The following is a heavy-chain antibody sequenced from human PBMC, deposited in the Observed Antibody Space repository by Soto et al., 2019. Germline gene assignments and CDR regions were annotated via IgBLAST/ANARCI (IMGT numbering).Heavy chain of an antibody. CDR1: GGSITSNNW. J-gene: IGHJ4*02. V-gene: IGHV4-4*02. CDR2: IYHSGST. D-gene: IGHD6-13*01. CDR3: AKKQYLVGIFDY. Sequence: QVQLQESGPGLVKPSGTLSLTCAVSGGSITSNNWWSWVRQPPGKGLEWIGEIYHSGSTNYNPSPTRRXXIXLXRSKNQISLKLSSVTAADTAVYYCAKKQYLVGIFDYWGQGILVTVSS.